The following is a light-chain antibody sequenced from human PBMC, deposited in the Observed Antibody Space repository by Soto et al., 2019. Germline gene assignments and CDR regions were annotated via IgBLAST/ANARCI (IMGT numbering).Light chain of an antibody. J-gene: IGKJ5*01. CDR1: QAVSSI. V-gene: IGKV3D-15*01. CDR3: QQYNNWLIT. Sequence: EVVLTQSPGTLSLSPGERATLSCRASQAVSSILLAWYQQKPGQAPRLLIYGASSRATGIPARFSGSGSGTEFTLTISSLQSEDFAVYYCQQYNNWLITFGQGTRLEIK. CDR2: GAS.